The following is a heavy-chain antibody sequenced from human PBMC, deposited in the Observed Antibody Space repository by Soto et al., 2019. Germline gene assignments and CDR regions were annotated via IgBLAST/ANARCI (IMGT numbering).Heavy chain of an antibody. J-gene: IGHJ4*02. V-gene: IGHV1-18*01. Sequence: SVKVTCKAYGYTLTSSGISLVRQANGQGLEWMGWISAYNGNTNYAQKLQCRVTMTTDTSTSTAYMELRSLRSEYSAVYYCASGSLWAGYSDYWGQGTMVTVFS. D-gene: IGHD1-26*01. CDR2: ISAYNGNT. CDR3: ASGSLWAGYSDY. CDR1: GYTLTSSG.